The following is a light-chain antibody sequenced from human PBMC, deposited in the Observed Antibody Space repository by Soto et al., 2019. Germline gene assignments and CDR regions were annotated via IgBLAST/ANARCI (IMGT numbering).Light chain of an antibody. J-gene: IGKJ3*01. Sequence: DVQLTQSPPSLSASVGDRVTITCRASQGINNYLAWYQQKPGKGPKLLINSASTLQSGLPSLFSGSRSGTDFTLTISSLQPEDAATYYCQRYNTALFTFGPGTKVDIK. CDR1: QGINNY. CDR2: SAS. V-gene: IGKV1-27*01. CDR3: QRYNTALFT.